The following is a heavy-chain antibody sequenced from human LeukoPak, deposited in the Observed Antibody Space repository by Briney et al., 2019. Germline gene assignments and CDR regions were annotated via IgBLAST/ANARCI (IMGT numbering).Heavy chain of an antibody. CDR3: ARVDDLDAFDI. V-gene: IGHV3-30*04. D-gene: IGHD2-2*03. Sequence: GGSLRLSCVTSGFTFSNHAMHWVRQGPGKGLEWVAVISDDGTSKFYADSVKGRFTIFRDNSKDTLFLQINSLRPEDTAMYYCARVDDLDAFDIWGQGTLVTVSS. CDR1: GFTFSNHA. CDR2: ISDDGTSK. J-gene: IGHJ3*02.